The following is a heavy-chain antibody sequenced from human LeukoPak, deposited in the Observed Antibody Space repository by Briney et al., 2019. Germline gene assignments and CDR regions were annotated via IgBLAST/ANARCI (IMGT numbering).Heavy chain of an antibody. J-gene: IGHJ5*02. CDR3: AKIGGFGGNWFDP. Sequence: GGSLRLSCAACGFTFSSYGMHWVRQAPGKGLAGVAVIWYDGSNKYYADSVKGRFTISRDNSKNTLYLQMNSLRAEDTAVYYCAKIGGFGGNWFDPWGQGTLVTVSS. CDR2: IWYDGSNK. D-gene: IGHD3-10*01. V-gene: IGHV3-33*06. CDR1: GFTFSSYG.